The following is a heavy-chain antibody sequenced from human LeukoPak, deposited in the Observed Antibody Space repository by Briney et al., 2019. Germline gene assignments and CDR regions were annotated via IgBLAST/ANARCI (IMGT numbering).Heavy chain of an antibody. CDR1: GGSFSGYY. Sequence: SETLSLTCAVYGGSFSGYYWSWIRQPPGKGLEWIGEINHSGSTNYNPSLKSRVTISVDTSKNQFSLKLSSVTAADTAVYYCARASYCSSTSCYYEGAFDIWGQGTMVTVSS. V-gene: IGHV4-34*01. D-gene: IGHD2-2*01. CDR3: ARASYCSSTSCYYEGAFDI. CDR2: INHSGST. J-gene: IGHJ3*02.